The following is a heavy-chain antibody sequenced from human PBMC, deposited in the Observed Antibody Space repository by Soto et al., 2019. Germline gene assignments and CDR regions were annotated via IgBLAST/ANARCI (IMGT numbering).Heavy chain of an antibody. CDR2: ISWNGAYI. CDR1: GFNFDDYA. V-gene: IGHV3-9*01. Sequence: EVQLVESEGGLVQPGRSLRLSCAASGFNFDDYAMNWVRQAPGKGLEWVSGISWNGAYIGYADSVKGRFTISRDNAKNSLTLQMNSLRPEDTALYYCTRDIFRTITTIDYWVQGTLVTVSS. D-gene: IGHD1-1*01. CDR3: TRDIFRTITTIDY. J-gene: IGHJ4*02.